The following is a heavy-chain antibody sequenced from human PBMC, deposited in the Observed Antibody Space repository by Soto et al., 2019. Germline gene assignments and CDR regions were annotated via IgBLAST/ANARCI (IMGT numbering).Heavy chain of an antibody. J-gene: IGHJ5*02. D-gene: IGHD2-2*01. CDR3: ARAHPYCSSTSCYRGTLWFDP. CDR2: INHNSGGT. V-gene: IGHV1-2*04. CDR1: GYTFTGYY. Sequence: QVQLVQSGAEVKKPGASVKVSCKASGYTFTGYYMHWVRQAPGQGLEWMGWINHNSGGTNYAKKFQGWVTMTRDTSISTAYMELSRLRSDDTAVYYCARAHPYCSSTSCYRGTLWFDPWGQGTLVTVSS.